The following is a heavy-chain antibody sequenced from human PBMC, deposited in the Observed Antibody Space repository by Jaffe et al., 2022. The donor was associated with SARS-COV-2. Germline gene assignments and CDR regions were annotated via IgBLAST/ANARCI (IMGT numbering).Heavy chain of an antibody. V-gene: IGHV4-34*01. Sequence: QVQLQQWGAGLLKPSETLSLTCAVYGGSFSGYYWSWIRQPPGKGLEWIGEINHSGSTNYNPSLKSRVTISVDTSKNQFSLKLSSVTAADTAVYYCARGLMGQLVAVYYFDYWGQGTLVTVSS. CDR2: INHSGST. CDR1: GGSFSGYY. D-gene: IGHD6-6*01. J-gene: IGHJ4*02. CDR3: ARGLMGQLVAVYYFDY.